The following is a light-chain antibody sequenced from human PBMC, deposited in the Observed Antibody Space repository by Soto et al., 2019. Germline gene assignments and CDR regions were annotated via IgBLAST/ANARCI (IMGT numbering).Light chain of an antibody. CDR2: DVN. J-gene: IGLJ1*01. CDR3: NSYTSSTTYV. V-gene: IGLV2-14*01. CDR1: SSDVGTYIY. Sequence: QSVLTQPASVSGSPGQSITISCAGASSDVGTYIYVSWYQQPPGKVPRLIIYDVNDRPSGVSDRFSGSKSGNTASLTITGLQAEDEADYYCNSYTSSTTYVFGTGTKVTVL.